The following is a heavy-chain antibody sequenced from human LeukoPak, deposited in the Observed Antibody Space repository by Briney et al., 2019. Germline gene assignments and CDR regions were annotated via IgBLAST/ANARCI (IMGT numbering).Heavy chain of an antibody. J-gene: IGHJ4*02. CDR1: GYTFTSYY. CDR2: INPSGGRT. CDR3: ARDFHCSSTSCYNFDY. D-gene: IGHD2-2*02. V-gene: IGHV1-46*01. Sequence: ASVKVSCKASGYTFTSYYMHWVRQAPGQGLEWMGIINPSGGRTSYAQKFQGRVTMTRDTSTSTVYMELSSLRSEDTAVYYCARDFHCSSTSCYNFDYWGQGTLVTASS.